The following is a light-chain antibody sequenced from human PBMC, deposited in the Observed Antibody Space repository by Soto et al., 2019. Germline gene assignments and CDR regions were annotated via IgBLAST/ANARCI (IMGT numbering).Light chain of an antibody. CDR1: QGISRY. CDR3: QQYYTYWHM. V-gene: IGKV1-8*01. J-gene: IGKJ1*01. Sequence: AIRMTQSPSSLSASTGDRVTIACRASQGISRYLAWYQQKPGKAPNLLIYAASTLQAGVPSRFSGSGSGTEFTLTISCLQSEDFATYYCQQYYTYWHMFGQGTKVDIK. CDR2: AAS.